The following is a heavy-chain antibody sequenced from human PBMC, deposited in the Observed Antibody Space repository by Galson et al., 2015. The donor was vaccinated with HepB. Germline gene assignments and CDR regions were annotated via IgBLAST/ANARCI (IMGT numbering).Heavy chain of an antibody. J-gene: IGHJ4*02. CDR3: ARDLGGLDYGDYGGLGY. V-gene: IGHV1-3*01. CDR1: GYTFTSYA. D-gene: IGHD4-17*01. CDR2: INAGNGNT. Sequence: SVKVSCKASGYTFTSYAMHWVRQAPGQRLEWMGWINAGNGNTKYSQKFQGRVTITRDTSASTAYMELSSLRSEDTAVYYCARDLGGLDYGDYGGLGYWGQGTLVTVSS.